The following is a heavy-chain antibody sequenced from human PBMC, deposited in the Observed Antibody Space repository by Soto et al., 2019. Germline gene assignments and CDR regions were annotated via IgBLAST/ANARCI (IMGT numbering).Heavy chain of an antibody. D-gene: IGHD2-2*01. CDR1: VFTFDDYA. CDR3: YLDY. CDR2: IKSKAYGGTT. J-gene: IGHJ4*02. V-gene: IGHV3-49*01. Sequence: GGSLRLCCTTSVFTFDDYAMSWFRQAPGKGLEWVGLIKSKAYGGTTEYAASVKGRFTISRDGSKSIAYLQMNSLKTTGLVVPAAYLDYWGQGTLVTVSS.